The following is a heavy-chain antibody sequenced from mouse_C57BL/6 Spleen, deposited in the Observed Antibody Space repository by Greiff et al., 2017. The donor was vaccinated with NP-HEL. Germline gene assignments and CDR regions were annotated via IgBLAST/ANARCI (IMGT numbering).Heavy chain of an antibody. Sequence: DVMLVESGGDLVKPGGSLKLSCAASGFTFSSYGMSWVRQTPDKRLEWVATISSGGSYTYYPDSVKGRFTISRDNAKNTLYLQMSSLKSEDTAMYYCARPLTGTGGYYFDYWGQGTTLTVSS. V-gene: IGHV5-6*02. CDR2: ISSGGSYT. J-gene: IGHJ2*01. D-gene: IGHD4-1*01. CDR1: GFTFSSYG. CDR3: ARPLTGTGGYYFDY.